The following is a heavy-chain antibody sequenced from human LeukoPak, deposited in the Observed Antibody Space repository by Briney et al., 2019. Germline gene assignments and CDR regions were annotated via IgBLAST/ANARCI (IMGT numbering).Heavy chain of an antibody. Sequence: PGGSLRLSCAASGFTFSSYAMSWVRQAPGKGLEWVSGINDRGDDTFYADSVKGRSTVSRDNSKNTLYLQMNSLRVEDTATYYCGRGGWISAGRFDPWGQGTLVTVSA. CDR3: GRGGWISAGRFDP. D-gene: IGHD2-15*01. CDR1: GFTFSSYA. V-gene: IGHV3-23*01. CDR2: INDRGDDT. J-gene: IGHJ5*02.